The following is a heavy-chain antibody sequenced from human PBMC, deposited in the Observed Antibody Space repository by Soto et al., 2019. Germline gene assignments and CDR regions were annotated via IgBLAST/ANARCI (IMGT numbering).Heavy chain of an antibody. CDR3: ARSIAARPYFDY. V-gene: IGHV4-59*01. D-gene: IGHD6-6*01. Sequence: SETLSLTCTVSGGSISSYYWSWIRQPPGKGLEWIGYIYYSGSTNYNPSLKSRVIISVDTSKNQFSLTLSSVTAADTAVYYCARSIAARPYFDYWGEGTLVTVYS. CDR2: IYYSGST. J-gene: IGHJ4*02. CDR1: GGSISSYY.